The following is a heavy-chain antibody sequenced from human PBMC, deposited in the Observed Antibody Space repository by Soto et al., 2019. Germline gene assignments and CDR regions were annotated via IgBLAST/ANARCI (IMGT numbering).Heavy chain of an antibody. CDR3: ARDKDDGGHYYYYGMDV. J-gene: IGHJ6*02. CDR2: ISSSSSTI. Sequence: GGSLRLSCAASGFTFSSYSMNWVRQAPGKGLEWVSYISSSSSTIYYADSVKGRFAISRDNAKNSLYLQMNSLRDEDTAVYYCARDKDDGGHYYYYGMDVWGQGTTVTVSS. CDR1: GFTFSSYS. D-gene: IGHD1-1*01. V-gene: IGHV3-48*02.